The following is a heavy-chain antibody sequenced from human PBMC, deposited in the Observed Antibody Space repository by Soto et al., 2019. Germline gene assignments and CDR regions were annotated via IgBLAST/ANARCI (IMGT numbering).Heavy chain of an antibody. Sequence: EVQLLESGGGLVQPGGSLRLSCAASGFTFSSPAMNWVRQAPGKGLEWVSVLSGSGGNIDYAGSVKGRFTISRDNSKNMLYLQMNSLRAEDTAVYYCAKDWGTEGYSVRAFDIWGQGTVVTVS. V-gene: IGHV3-23*01. J-gene: IGHJ3*02. CDR2: LSGSGGNI. D-gene: IGHD2-15*01. CDR3: AKDWGTEGYSVRAFDI. CDR1: GFTFSSPA.